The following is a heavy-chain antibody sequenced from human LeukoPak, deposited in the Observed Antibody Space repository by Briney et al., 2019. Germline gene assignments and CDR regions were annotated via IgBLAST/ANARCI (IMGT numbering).Heavy chain of an antibody. J-gene: IGHJ4*02. Sequence: GGSLRLSCAASGFIFSTYGMSWVRQAPGKGLEWVSSILASGATTWYADSMKGRFTISRDNSKNTVDLQMNSLRAEDTAVYYCATKTAFDFWGQGTLVTVSS. D-gene: IGHD5-18*01. V-gene: IGHV3-23*01. CDR2: ILASGATT. CDR3: ATKTAFDF. CDR1: GFIFSTYG.